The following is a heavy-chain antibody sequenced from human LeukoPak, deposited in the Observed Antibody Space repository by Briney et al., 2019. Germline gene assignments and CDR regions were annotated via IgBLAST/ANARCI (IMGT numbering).Heavy chain of an antibody. Sequence: PGGSLRLSCAASGFTFSNAGLNWVRQAPGKGLEWVGHIKSKTDGGTTDYAAPVKGRFTISRDDSKNTLFLQMNSLKTEDTAVYYCTLPWGSGSYYDYWGQGTLVTVSS. CDR1: GFTFSNAG. J-gene: IGHJ4*02. D-gene: IGHD3-10*01. CDR3: TLPWGSGSYYDY. CDR2: IKSKTDGGTT. V-gene: IGHV3-15*01.